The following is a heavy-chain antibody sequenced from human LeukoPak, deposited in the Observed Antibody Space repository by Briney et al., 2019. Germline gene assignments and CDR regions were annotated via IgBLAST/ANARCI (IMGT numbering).Heavy chain of an antibody. J-gene: IGHJ4*02. CDR3: ARVSRATALTPPELDY. Sequence: GGSLRLSCAASGFTFSSFEMNWVRQAPGKGLEWVSYISGGRETVYYTDSVKGRFIISRDNAKNSLYLQMNSLRAEDTALYYCARVSRATALTPPELDYWGQGTLVTVSS. V-gene: IGHV3-48*03. D-gene: IGHD4-23*01. CDR1: GFTFSSFE. CDR2: ISGGRETV.